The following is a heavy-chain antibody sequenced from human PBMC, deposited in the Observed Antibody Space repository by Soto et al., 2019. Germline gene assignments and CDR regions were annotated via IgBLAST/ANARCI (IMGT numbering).Heavy chain of an antibody. CDR1: GFTFSSYS. J-gene: IGHJ3*02. CDR2: ISSSSSTI. V-gene: IGHV3-48*01. CDR3: ARDRTTYSSSLACDI. Sequence: GGSLRLSCAASGFTFSSYSMNWVRQAPGKGLEWVSYISSSSSTIYYADSVKGRFTISRDNAKNSLYLQMNSLRAEDTAVYYCARDRTTYSSSLACDIWGQGTMVTVS. D-gene: IGHD6-13*01.